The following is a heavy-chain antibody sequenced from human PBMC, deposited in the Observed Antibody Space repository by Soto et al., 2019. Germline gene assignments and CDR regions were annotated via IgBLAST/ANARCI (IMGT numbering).Heavy chain of an antibody. D-gene: IGHD3-16*01. CDR3: AKDSHWGIISPTHDH. Sequence: GGSLRLSCAASGITYSTSAMSWVRQAPGKGLEWVSYISISGFTVYYADSVRGRFAISKDNAKNSLYLEMSSLIPEDTAVYYCAKDSHWGIISPTHDHWGQGTQVTVS. CDR1: GITYSTSA. V-gene: IGHV3-48*01. J-gene: IGHJ4*02. CDR2: ISISGFTV.